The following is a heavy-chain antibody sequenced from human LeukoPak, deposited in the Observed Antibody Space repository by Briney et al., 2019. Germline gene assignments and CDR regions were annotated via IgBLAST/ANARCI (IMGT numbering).Heavy chain of an antibody. V-gene: IGHV4-4*07. J-gene: IGHJ3*02. CDR2: IYTSGST. D-gene: IGHD3-3*01. CDR1: GGSISSYY. CDR3: ARDSGRITIFGVVTPSDAFDI. Sequence: PSETLSLTCTVSGGSISSYYWSWIRQPAGKGLEWIGRIYTSGSTNSNPSLKSRVTMSVDTSKNQFSLKLSSVTAADTAVYYCARDSGRITIFGVVTPSDAFDIWGQGTMVTVSS.